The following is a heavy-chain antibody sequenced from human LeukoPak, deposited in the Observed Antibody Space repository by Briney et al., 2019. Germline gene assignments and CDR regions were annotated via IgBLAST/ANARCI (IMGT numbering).Heavy chain of an antibody. D-gene: IGHD3-10*01. J-gene: IGHJ5*02. CDR3: ARGGYYGSGNDFRFDP. CDR1: GGSISSGSYY. CDR2: IYTSGST. Sequence: SETLSLTCTVSGGSISSGSYYWSWIRQPAGKGLECIGRIYTSGSTNYNPSLKSRVTISVDTSKNQFSLKLSSVTAADTAIYYCARGGYYGSGNDFRFDPWGQGTLVTVSS. V-gene: IGHV4-61*02.